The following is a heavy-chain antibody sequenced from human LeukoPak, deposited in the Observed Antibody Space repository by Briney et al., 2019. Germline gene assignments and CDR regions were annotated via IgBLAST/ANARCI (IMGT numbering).Heavy chain of an antibody. D-gene: IGHD5-12*01. CDR3: ARLQPHRLESSSNYYYSYMDV. J-gene: IGHJ6*03. V-gene: IGHV1-18*01. CDR1: GYIFRNYG. CDR2: ISGYNGNT. Sequence: PVASVTVSCTASGYIFRNYGINWVRQAPGQGLEWMGCISGYNGNTNYAQTLQGRVTFTTDKSTTTYYMDLRRMRSDDTAVYYCARLQPHRLESSSNYYYSYMDVWGKGTTVTVSS.